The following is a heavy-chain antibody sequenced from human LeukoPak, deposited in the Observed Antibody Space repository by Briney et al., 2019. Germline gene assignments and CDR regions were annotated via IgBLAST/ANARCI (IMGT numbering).Heavy chain of an antibody. CDR1: GFTFSSYS. V-gene: IGHV3-21*04. CDR2: ISSSSYI. Sequence: GGSLRLSCAASGFTFSSYSMNWVRQAPGKGLEWVSSISSSSYIYYADSVKGRFTISRDNAKNSLYLQMNSLRAEDTALYYCAKDFSSSWYSLDYWGQGTLVTVSS. J-gene: IGHJ4*02. D-gene: IGHD6-13*01. CDR3: AKDFSSSWYSLDY.